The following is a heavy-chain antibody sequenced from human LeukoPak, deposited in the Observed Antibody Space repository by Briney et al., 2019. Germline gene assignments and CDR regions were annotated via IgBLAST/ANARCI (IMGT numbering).Heavy chain of an antibody. CDR3: ARTAYGSGSYVYDY. CDR2: IFPGDSDT. D-gene: IGHD3-10*01. J-gene: IGHJ4*02. CDR1: GYKFVDYW. Sequence: GESLKISCKGSGYKFVDYWIGWVRQMPGKGPEWMGIIFPGDSDTKYNPSFQGQVTISVDKSISTAYVQWSSLKASDTAMYYCARTAYGSGSYVYDYWGQGTLVTVSS. V-gene: IGHV5-51*01.